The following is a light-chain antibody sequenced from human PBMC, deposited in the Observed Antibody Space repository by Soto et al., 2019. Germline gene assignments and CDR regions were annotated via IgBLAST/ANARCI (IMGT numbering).Light chain of an antibody. CDR1: QSVSSY. CDR2: DAS. J-gene: IGKJ2*01. Sequence: EIVLTQSPATLSLSPGERATLSCRASQSVSSYLAWYQQKPGQAPRLLIYDASNSATGIPARFSGSGSGTAFTLTISSLESEDFEVYSCQQRGNRPYTFGQGTNLEIK. CDR3: QQRGNRPYT. V-gene: IGKV3-11*01.